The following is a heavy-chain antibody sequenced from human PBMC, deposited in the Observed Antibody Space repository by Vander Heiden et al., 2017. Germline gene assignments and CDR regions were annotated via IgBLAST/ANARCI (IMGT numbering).Heavy chain of an antibody. CDR3: ATRGRPYTFDV. J-gene: IGHJ3*01. D-gene: IGHD3-16*01. CDR2: IYPGDSDT. Sequence: EVQLVQSGAEVKKPGESLKISCQCSGYSFTSYWIGWVRQMPGKGLEWMGIIYPGDSDTRYSPTFQGQVTISADKSVTTAYLQWSSLTASDTAMYYCATRGRPYTFDVWGQGTMVTVSS. CDR1: GYSFTSYW. V-gene: IGHV5-51*03.